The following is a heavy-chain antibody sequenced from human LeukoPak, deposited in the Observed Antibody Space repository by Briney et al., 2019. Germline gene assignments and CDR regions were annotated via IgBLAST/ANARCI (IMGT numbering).Heavy chain of an antibody. J-gene: IGHJ4*02. Sequence: SETLSLTCTVSGGSISSYYWSWIRQPPGKGLEWIGEINHSGSTNYNPSLKSRVTISVDTSKNQFSLKLSSVTAADTAVYYCASLKIDYWGQGTLVTVSS. CDR2: INHSGST. CDR3: ASLKIDY. V-gene: IGHV4-34*01. CDR1: GGSISSYY.